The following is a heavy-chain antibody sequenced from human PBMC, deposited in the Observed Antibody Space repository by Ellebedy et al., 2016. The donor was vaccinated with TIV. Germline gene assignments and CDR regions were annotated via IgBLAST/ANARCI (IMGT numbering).Heavy chain of an antibody. D-gene: IGHD6-19*01. V-gene: IGHV1-18*01. CDR1: SYTFTTHG. Sequence: ASVKVSXKASSYTFTTHGITWVRQAPGQGLEWMGWIGNNNGNTRYTQKFQGRVTLTTDTSTSTAYMELGSPRSDDTAVYYCARVMAGNTPYYWGQGTLVIVSS. CDR3: ARVMAGNTPYY. J-gene: IGHJ4*02. CDR2: IGNNNGNT.